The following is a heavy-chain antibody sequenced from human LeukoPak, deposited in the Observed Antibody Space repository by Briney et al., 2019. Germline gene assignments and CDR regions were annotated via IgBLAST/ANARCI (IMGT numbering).Heavy chain of an antibody. Sequence: ASVKVSCKASGYTFTSHVINWVRQAPGQGLEWMGWINTNTGNPTYAQGFTGRFVFSLDTSVSTAYLQISGLKPEDTAVYYCARDAQQRGYNWFDPWGQGTLVTVSS. CDR3: ARDAQQRGYNWFDP. D-gene: IGHD1/OR15-1a*01. V-gene: IGHV7-4-1*02. CDR1: GYTFTSHV. J-gene: IGHJ5*02. CDR2: INTNTGNP.